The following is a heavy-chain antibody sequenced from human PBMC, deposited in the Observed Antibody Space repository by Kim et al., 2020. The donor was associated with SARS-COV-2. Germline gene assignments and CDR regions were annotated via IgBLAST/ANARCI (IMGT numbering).Heavy chain of an antibody. CDR2: ISHSGTTI. J-gene: IGHJ4*02. Sequence: GGSLRLSCAASGFSFSDYYMSWIRQAPGKGLEWVSCISHSGTTIYYADSVKGRFTISRDNAKSSLYLQMNSLRAEDTAIYYCARESRREPVSGPGYWGQGPLVTVSS. V-gene: IGHV3-11*01. CDR1: GFSFSDYY. CDR3: ARESRREPVSGPGY. D-gene: IGHD6-19*01.